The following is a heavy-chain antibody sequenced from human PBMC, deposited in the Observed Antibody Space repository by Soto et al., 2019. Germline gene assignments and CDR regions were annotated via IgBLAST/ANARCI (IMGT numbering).Heavy chain of an antibody. D-gene: IGHD3-9*01. CDR1: GFPFSSYW. Sequence: EVQLVESGGDLVQRGGSLRLSCAASGFPFSSYWMHWVRHTPGKGLDWVARISGDGVTTYYADSVTGRFTVSRDNAKNTLSLQISVLRAEDTAVYYCAREYYGILTGYYTDYWGQGTLVSVAS. J-gene: IGHJ4*02. V-gene: IGHV3-74*01. CDR3: AREYYGILTGYYTDY. CDR2: ISGDGVTT.